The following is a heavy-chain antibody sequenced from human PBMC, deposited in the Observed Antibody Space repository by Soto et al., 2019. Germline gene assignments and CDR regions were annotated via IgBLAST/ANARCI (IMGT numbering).Heavy chain of an antibody. V-gene: IGHV3-13*01. Sequence: EVQLVESGGGLVQPGGSLRLSCAASGFTFSRFDMHWVRQATGKGLEWVSSIGTTGDTYYPGSVKGRFTSSRENAKNSLYLQMNSPRDGDTVVYYCARGGDTSIYIMDVWGKGTTVTVFS. J-gene: IGHJ6*03. CDR2: IGTTGDT. CDR3: ARGGDTSIYIMDV. D-gene: IGHD5-18*01. CDR1: GFTFSRFD.